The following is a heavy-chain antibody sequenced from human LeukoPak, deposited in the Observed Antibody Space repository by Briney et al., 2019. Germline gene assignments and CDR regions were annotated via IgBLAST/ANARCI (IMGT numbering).Heavy chain of an antibody. CDR3: ARDPYSGSYGPYYYYYMDV. V-gene: IGHV3-7*01. CDR2: IKQDGTER. Sequence: GESLRLSCAASGFTFTTYWMSWVRQAPGKGLEWVANIKQDGTERYYVDSVKGRFTISRDNAKNSLYLQMDSLRVEDTAVYYCARDPYSGSYGPYYYYYMDVWGKGTTVTISS. D-gene: IGHD1-26*01. CDR1: GFTFTTYW. J-gene: IGHJ6*03.